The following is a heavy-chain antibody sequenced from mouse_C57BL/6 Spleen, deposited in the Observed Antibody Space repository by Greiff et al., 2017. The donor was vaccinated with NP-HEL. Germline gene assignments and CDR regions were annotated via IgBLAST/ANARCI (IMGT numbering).Heavy chain of an antibody. CDR1: GYTFTSYW. V-gene: IGHV1-64*01. J-gene: IGHJ4*01. Sequence: VKLQQPGAELVKPGASVKLSCKASGYTFTSYWMHWVKQRPGQGLEWIGMIHPNSGSTNYNEKFKSKATLTVDKSSSTAYMQLSSLTSEDSAVYYCARRYSNSYAMDYWGQGTSVTVSS. CDR3: ARRYSNSYAMDY. D-gene: IGHD2-5*01. CDR2: IHPNSGST.